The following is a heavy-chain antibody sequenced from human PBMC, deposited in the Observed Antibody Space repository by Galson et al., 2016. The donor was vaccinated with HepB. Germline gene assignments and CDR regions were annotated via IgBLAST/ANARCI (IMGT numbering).Heavy chain of an antibody. CDR1: EFIFSTNA. V-gene: IGHV3-23*01. CDR2: ISGSGGST. CDR3: AKDSARAGGEIDY. J-gene: IGHJ4*02. Sequence: SLRLSCAASEFIFSTNAMNWVRQAPGKGLEWVSAISGSGGSTYYADSVKGRFTISRDNSKNTLYLQMNSLRAEDTAVYYCAKDSARAGGEIDYWGQGTLVTVSS. D-gene: IGHD1-26*01.